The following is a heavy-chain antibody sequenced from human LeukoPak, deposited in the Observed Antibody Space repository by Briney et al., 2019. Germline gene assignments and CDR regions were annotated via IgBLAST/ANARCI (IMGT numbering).Heavy chain of an antibody. CDR1: GFTFSSYE. D-gene: IGHD2-21*02. CDR3: AKVKTDILIPDS. CDR2: ITSSDSTT. V-gene: IGHV3-48*03. J-gene: IGHJ4*02. Sequence: GGSLRLSCVASGFTFSSYEMNWVRQAPGKGLEWLSYITSSDSTTHYADSVKGRFTISRDNSKNTLYLQMNSLTSADTAVYYCAKVKTDILIPDSWGQGTLVTVSS.